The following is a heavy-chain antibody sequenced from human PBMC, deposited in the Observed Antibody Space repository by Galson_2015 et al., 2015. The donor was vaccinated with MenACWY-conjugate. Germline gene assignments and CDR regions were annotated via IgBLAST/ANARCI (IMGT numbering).Heavy chain of an antibody. J-gene: IGHJ6*02. CDR2: IYYSGST. Sequence: ETLSLTCTVSGGSISSYYWSWIRQPPGKGLEWIGYIYYSGSTNYNPSLKSRVTISVDTSKNQFSLKLSSVTAADTAVYYCARGIAVADYYYYYGMDVWGQGTTVTVSS. CDR1: GGSISSYY. V-gene: IGHV4-59*08. CDR3: ARGIAVADYYYYYGMDV. D-gene: IGHD6-19*01.